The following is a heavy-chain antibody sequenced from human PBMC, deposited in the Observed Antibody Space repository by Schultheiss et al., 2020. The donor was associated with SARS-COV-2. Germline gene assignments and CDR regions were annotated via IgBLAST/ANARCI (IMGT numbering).Heavy chain of an antibody. V-gene: IGHV3-21*01. CDR2: ISGSGGST. J-gene: IGHJ6*02. Sequence: GESLKISCAASGFTVSSNYMSWVRQAPGKGLEWVSAISGSGGSTYYADSVKGRFTISRDNAKNSLYLQMNSLRAEDTAVYYCARDSGYDFWSGYSYYYYYYGMDVWGQGTTVTVSS. CDR1: GFTVSSNY. CDR3: ARDSGYDFWSGYSYYYYYYGMDV. D-gene: IGHD3-3*01.